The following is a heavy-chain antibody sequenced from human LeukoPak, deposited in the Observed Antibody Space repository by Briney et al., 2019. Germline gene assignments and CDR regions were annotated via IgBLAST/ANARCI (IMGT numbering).Heavy chain of an antibody. Sequence: GASVNVSCKASGYTFVIYDINWVRQAPGQGLQCTGWMNPNSGNTGYAQKFQGRVTMTRNTSISTAYMELSSLRSEDTAVYYCARVSMVRGAAPYNWFDPWGQGTLVTVSS. CDR3: ARVSMVRGAAPYNWFDP. CDR2: MNPNSGNT. V-gene: IGHV1-8*01. D-gene: IGHD3-10*01. CDR1: GYTFVIYD. J-gene: IGHJ5*02.